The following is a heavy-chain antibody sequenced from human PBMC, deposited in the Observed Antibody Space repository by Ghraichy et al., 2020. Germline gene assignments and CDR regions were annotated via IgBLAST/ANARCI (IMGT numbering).Heavy chain of an antibody. D-gene: IGHD2-15*01. CDR1: GDIFSSYG. V-gene: IGHV1-69*13. J-gene: IGHJ4*02. CDR2: IIPIFDTT. CDR3: TRVKIVHCSDGDCYSPLDL. Sequence: SVKVSCKASGDIFSSYGISWVRQAPGQGLEWMGGIIPIFDTTEYAQKFQGRVTITADQSANIGYMELSSLRSEDTALYYCTRVKIVHCSDGDCYSPLDLWGQGTLVTVSS.